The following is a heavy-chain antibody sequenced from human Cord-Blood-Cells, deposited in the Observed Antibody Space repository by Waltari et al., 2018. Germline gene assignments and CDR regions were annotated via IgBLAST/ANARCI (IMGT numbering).Heavy chain of an antibody. CDR3: ARTSGWYAFDI. Sequence: EVQLVESGGGLVKPGGSMRLSCAASGFTFSRYRMNWSRQAPGKGLDGVSSISSSSSYIYYADSVKGRFTISRDNAKNSLYLQMNSLRAEDTAVYYCARTSGWYAFDIWGQGTMVTVSS. D-gene: IGHD6-19*01. J-gene: IGHJ3*02. CDR1: GFTFSRYR. CDR2: ISSSSSYI. V-gene: IGHV3-21*01.